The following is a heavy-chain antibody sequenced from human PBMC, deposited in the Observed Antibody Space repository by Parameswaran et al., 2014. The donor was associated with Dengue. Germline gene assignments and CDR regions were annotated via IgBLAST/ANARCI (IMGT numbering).Heavy chain of an antibody. Sequence: RWIRQPPGKGLEWVGFTRRKAYGGTTESAAPVKGRFTISRDDSKSIAYLQMNSLKTEDTAVYYCARHQDSCSGGSCYGGADAFDIWGQGTMVTVSS. J-gene: IGHJ3*02. V-gene: IGHV3-49*02. CDR2: TRRKAYGGTT. CDR3: ARHQDSCSGGSCYGGADAFDI. D-gene: IGHD2-15*01.